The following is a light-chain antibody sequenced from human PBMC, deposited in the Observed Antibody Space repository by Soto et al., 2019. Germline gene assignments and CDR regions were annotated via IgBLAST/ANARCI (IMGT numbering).Light chain of an antibody. CDR1: QSISSW. J-gene: IGKJ1*01. CDR2: KAS. Sequence: DIQMTQSPSTLSASVGDRVTITCRASQSISSWLAWYQQKPGKAPKLLIYKASSLESGVPSRFSGSGSGTEFTLTISSLQHDDFATYCCQPYSSYWTFGQGTKVDI. V-gene: IGKV1-5*03. CDR3: QPYSSYWT.